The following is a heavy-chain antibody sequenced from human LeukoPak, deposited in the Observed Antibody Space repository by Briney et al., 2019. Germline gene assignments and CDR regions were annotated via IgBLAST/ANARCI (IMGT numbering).Heavy chain of an antibody. D-gene: IGHD3-9*01. V-gene: IGHV3-9*01. J-gene: IGHJ4*02. CDR1: GFTFDDYA. Sequence: GGSLRLSCAASGFTFDDYAMHWGRQAPGKGLEWVSGISWNSGSIGYADSVKGRFTISRDNAKNSLYLQMNSLRAEDTALYYCAKDAYDILTGYLGYWGQGTLVTVSS. CDR3: AKDAYDILTGYLGY. CDR2: ISWNSGSI.